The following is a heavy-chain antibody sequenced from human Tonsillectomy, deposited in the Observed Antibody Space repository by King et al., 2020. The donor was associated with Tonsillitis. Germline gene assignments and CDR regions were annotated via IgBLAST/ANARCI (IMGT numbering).Heavy chain of an antibody. CDR1: GFTSSDYY. V-gene: IGHV3-11*01. D-gene: IGHD5-12*01. CDR2: ISGSGYTI. Sequence: VQLVESGGGLVKPGGSLRLSCAASGFTSSDYYMSWIRQAPGKGLECVSYISGSGYTIFYADSVKGRFTISRDKAKHSLSLQMNSLRAEDTAVYFCARDFSGYDPFYYFDYWGQGTLVTVSS. J-gene: IGHJ4*02. CDR3: ARDFSGYDPFYYFDY.